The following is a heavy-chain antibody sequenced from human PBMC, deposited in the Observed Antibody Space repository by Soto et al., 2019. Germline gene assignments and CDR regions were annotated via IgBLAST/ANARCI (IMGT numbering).Heavy chain of an antibody. CDR3: ARLFSVWGGYNWNDDAFDI. Sequence: QVQLVQSGAEVKKPGSSVKVSCKASGGTFSSYTISWVRQAPGQGLEWMGRIIPILGIANYAQKFQGRVTITADKSTRTDYMELSSLRSEDTAVYYCARLFSVWGGYNWNDDAFDIWGQGTMVTVSS. D-gene: IGHD1-1*01. J-gene: IGHJ3*02. CDR1: GGTFSSYT. CDR2: IIPILGIA. V-gene: IGHV1-69*02.